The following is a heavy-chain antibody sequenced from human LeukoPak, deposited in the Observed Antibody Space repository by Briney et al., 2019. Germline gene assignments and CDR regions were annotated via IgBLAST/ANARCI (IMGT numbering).Heavy chain of an antibody. J-gene: IGHJ3*02. Sequence: GGSLRLSCAASGFTFSSFVMSWVRQAPGKGLEWVSGISGSGGSTYYADSVKGRFIISRDISKNTLYLQMNSLRAEDSALYYCARGGRGSAAVVAPRSFDIWGQGTMVTVSS. CDR3: ARGGRGSAAVVAPRSFDI. D-gene: IGHD3-22*01. V-gene: IGHV3-23*01. CDR2: ISGSGGST. CDR1: GFTFSSFV.